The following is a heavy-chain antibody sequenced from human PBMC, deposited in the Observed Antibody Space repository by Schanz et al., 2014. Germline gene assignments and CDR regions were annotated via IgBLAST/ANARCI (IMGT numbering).Heavy chain of an antibody. D-gene: IGHD3-16*01. Sequence: EVQLLESGGGLVQPGGSLRLSCAASGLTFSDYYMSWIRQAPGKGLEWVGRITNKPNNYNTEYAASVKGRFTISRDDSRNSLYLQMSSLKTEDTAVYYCVRLDVHDYWGQGTLATVSS. CDR2: ITNKPNNYNT. V-gene: IGHV3-72*01. CDR3: VRLDVHDY. CDR1: GLTFSDYY. J-gene: IGHJ4*02.